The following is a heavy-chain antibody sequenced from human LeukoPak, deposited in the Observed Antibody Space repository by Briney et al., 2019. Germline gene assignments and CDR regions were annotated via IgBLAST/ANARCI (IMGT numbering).Heavy chain of an antibody. V-gene: IGHV1-69*13. J-gene: IGHJ6*03. CDR3: ARGAPTIGYYYYYYMDV. D-gene: IGHD2-2*01. CDR1: GGTFSSYA. Sequence: ASVKVSCKASGGTFSSYAIGWVRQAPGQGLEWMGGIIPIFGTANYAQKFQGRVTITADESTSTAYMELSSLRSEDTAVYCCARGAPTIGYYYYYYMDVWGKGTTVTVSS. CDR2: IIPIFGTA.